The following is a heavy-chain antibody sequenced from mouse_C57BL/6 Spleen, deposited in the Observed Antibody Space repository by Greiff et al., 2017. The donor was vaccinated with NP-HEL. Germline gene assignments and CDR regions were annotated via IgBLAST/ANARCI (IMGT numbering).Heavy chain of an antibody. D-gene: IGHD2-4*01. CDR1: GYTFTSYW. CDR2: IYPSDSET. V-gene: IGHV1-61*01. Sequence: QVQLQQPGAELVRPGSSVKLSCKASGYTFTSYWMDWVKQRPGQGLEWIGNIYPSDSETHYNQKFKDKATLTVDKSSSTAYMQLSSLTSEDSAVYYCAREGDDSFDYWSQGTTLTVSS. CDR3: AREGDDSFDY. J-gene: IGHJ2*01.